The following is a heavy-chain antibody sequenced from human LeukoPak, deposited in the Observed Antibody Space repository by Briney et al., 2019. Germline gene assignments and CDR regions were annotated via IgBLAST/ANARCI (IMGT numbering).Heavy chain of an antibody. CDR1: GFTVSSNY. J-gene: IGHJ6*02. CDR2: IYSGGST. CDR3: AHSGWAYYYYGMDV. D-gene: IGHD6-19*01. V-gene: IGHV3-66*01. Sequence: PGGSLRLSCAASGFTVSSNYMSWVRQAPGKGLEWVSVIYSGGSTYYADSVKGRFTISRDNSKNTLCLQMNSLRAEDTAVYYCAHSGWAYYYYGMDVWGQGTTVTVSS.